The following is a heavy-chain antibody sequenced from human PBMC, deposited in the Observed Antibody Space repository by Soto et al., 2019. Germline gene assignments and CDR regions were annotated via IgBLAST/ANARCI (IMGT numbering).Heavy chain of an antibody. CDR1: GFTFDDYA. J-gene: IGHJ4*02. Sequence: EMQLVESGGGLVQPGRSLRLSCAASGFTFDDYAMHWVRQVPGKGLEWVSGISWNSASIGYADSVKGRFTTSRDNAKNSLYLEMNTLRAEDTALYYCVKDWGHDFWNCYFNFWGQGTPVTVS. CDR2: ISWNSASI. CDR3: VKDWGHDFWNCYFNF. V-gene: IGHV3-9*01. D-gene: IGHD3-3*01.